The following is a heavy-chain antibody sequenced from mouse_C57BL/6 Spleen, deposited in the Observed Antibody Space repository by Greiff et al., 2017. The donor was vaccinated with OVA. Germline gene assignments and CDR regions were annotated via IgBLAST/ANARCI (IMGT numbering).Heavy chain of an antibody. D-gene: IGHD1-1*01. CDR3: AIGVYYYGSSYWYFDV. CDR1: GYSFTDYH. J-gene: IGHJ1*03. V-gene: IGHV1-39*01. CDR2: INPNYGTT. Sequence: VQLQQSGPELVKPGASVKISCKASGYSFTDYHMNWVKQSNGKSLEWLGVINPNYGTTSYNQKFKGKATLTVDQSSSTAYMQLNSLTSEDSAVYDCAIGVYYYGSSYWYFDVWGTGTTVTVSS.